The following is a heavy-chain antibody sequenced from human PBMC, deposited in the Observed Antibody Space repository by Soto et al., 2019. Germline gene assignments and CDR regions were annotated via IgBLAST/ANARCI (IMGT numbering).Heavy chain of an antibody. CDR1: GIIFTGYG. CDR3: TRDPLIAVAAYDAFDI. V-gene: IGHV3-33*01. Sequence: GGSLRLSCAVSGIIFTGYGMHWVRQAPGKGLEWVAVIWYDGSNKYYADSVKGRYTISRDDSKNTVYLQMNSLGAEDTAVYYCTRDPLIAVAAYDAFDIWGQGTSVTVSS. CDR2: IWYDGSNK. D-gene: IGHD6-19*01. J-gene: IGHJ3*02.